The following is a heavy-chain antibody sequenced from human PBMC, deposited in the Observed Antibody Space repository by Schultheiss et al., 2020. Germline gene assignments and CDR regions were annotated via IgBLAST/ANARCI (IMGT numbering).Heavy chain of an antibody. CDR2: IYYSGST. J-gene: IGHJ6*02. D-gene: IGHD3-10*01. Sequence: SQTLSLTCTVSGGSISSYYWSWIRQPPGKGLEWIGYIYYSGSTDYNPSLKSRVTISVDTSKNQFSLKLSSVTAADTAVYYCARDTGYYGMDVWGQGTTVTVAS. V-gene: IGHV4-59*01. CDR1: GGSISSYY. CDR3: ARDTGYYGMDV.